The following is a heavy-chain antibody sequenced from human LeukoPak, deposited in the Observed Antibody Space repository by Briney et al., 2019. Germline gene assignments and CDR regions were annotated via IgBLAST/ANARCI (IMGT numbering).Heavy chain of an antibody. CDR1: GYTFTSYG. Sequence: ASVKVCCKASGYTFTSYGLSWVRQAPGQGLEWMGWISPYNANTHYAQKVQGRVTMTTDTSTSTAYMELRSLRSDDTAVYYCARKPPNLAFDYWGQGTLVTVSS. V-gene: IGHV1-18*04. D-gene: IGHD4/OR15-4a*01. CDR3: ARKPPNLAFDY. J-gene: IGHJ4*02. CDR2: ISPYNANT.